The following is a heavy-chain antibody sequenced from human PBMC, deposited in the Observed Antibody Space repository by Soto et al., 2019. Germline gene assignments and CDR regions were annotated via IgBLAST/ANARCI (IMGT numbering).Heavy chain of an antibody. J-gene: IGHJ6*02. V-gene: IGHV1-46*01. CDR1: AYTFTSYY. CDR2: INPSGDTT. D-gene: IGHD2-2*01. Sequence: QVQLVQSRAEKKKTGASVKGSCKASAYTFTSYYMHWVRQAPGQGLEWMGIINPSGDTTSYAQRFQRRVIMTSDTSTSTVYMELSSLRSEDTAVYECARDRCTSPHCYFEDGMVVWAQGPKVTVSS. CDR3: ARDRCTSPHCYFEDGMVV.